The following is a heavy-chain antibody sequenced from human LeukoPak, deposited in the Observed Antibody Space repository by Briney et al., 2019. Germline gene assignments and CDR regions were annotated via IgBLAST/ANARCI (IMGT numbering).Heavy chain of an antibody. CDR3: ARVRVPAAKRNWFDP. D-gene: IGHD2-2*01. J-gene: IGHJ5*02. CDR2: INHSGSS. CDR1: GGSFSGYY. Sequence: PSETLSLTCAVYGGSFSGYYWSWIRQPPGKGLEWIGEINHSGSSNYNPSLKSRVTISVDTSKNQFSLKLSSVTAADTAVYYCARVRVPAAKRNWFDPWGQGTLVTVSS. V-gene: IGHV4-34*01.